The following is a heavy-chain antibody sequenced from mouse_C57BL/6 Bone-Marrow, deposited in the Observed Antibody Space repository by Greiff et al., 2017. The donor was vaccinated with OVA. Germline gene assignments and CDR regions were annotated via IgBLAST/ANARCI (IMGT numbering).Heavy chain of an antibody. D-gene: IGHD2-3*01. CDR1: GYTFTDYE. V-gene: IGHV1-15*01. CDR3: TRKEDGYYLDY. CDR2: IDPETGGT. Sequence: QVQLKQSGAELVRPGASVTLSCKASGYTFTDYEMHWVKQTPVHGLEWIGAIDPETGGTAYNQKFKGKAILTADKSSSTAYMELRSLTSEDSAVYYCTRKEDGYYLDYWGQGTTLTVSS. J-gene: IGHJ2*01.